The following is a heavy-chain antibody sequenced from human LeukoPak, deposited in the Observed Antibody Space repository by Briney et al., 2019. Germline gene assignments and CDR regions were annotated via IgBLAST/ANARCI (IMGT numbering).Heavy chain of an antibody. J-gene: IGHJ5*02. CDR3: ARESPAAASTKRHGNWFDP. V-gene: IGHV4-39*07. D-gene: IGHD6-13*01. Sequence: SETLSLTCTVSGGSISSSSYYWGWIRQPPGKGLEWIGSIYHSGSTYYNPSLKSRVTISVDTSKNQFSLKLSSVTAADTAVYYCARESPAAASTKRHGNWFDPWGQGTLVTVSS. CDR2: IYHSGST. CDR1: GGSISSSSYY.